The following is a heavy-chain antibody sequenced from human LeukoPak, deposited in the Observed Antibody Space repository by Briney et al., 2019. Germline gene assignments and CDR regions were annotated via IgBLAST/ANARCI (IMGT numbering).Heavy chain of an antibody. CDR1: GVSVSSRY. CDR2: IYSSGST. D-gene: IGHD1-14*01. CDR3: ARGSGTTIFDY. J-gene: IGHJ4*02. Sequence: PSETLSLTCTVSGVSVSSRYWSWIRQPPGKGPEWIAYIYSSGSTNYNPSLKSRVTISLDTSKNQFSLNLSSVTAADTAVYYCARGSGTTIFDYWGQGTLVTVSS. V-gene: IGHV4-59*02.